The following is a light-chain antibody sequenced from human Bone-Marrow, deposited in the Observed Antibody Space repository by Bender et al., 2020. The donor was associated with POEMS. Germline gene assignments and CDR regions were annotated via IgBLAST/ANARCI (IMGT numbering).Light chain of an antibody. CDR1: DSDVGHYTY. Sequence: QSALTQPASVSGSPGQSITISCTGTDSDVGHYTYISWYQQHPGKAPKLLIYDVTTRPSGVSNRFSGSKSGNTASLTISGLQAEDEADYYCCSYAGSDSYVFGTGTKVTVL. CDR2: DVT. CDR3: CSYAGSDSYV. J-gene: IGLJ1*01. V-gene: IGLV2-14*03.